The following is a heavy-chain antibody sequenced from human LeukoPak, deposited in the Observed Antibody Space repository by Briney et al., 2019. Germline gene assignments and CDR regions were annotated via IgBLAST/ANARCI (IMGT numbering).Heavy chain of an antibody. V-gene: IGHV3-49*03. CDR1: GFTFGDYA. CDR2: IRSKAYGETA. J-gene: IGHJ4*02. Sequence: GGSLRLSCTASGFTFGDYAMSWIRQAPGKGLEWVGFIRSKAYGETADYAASVKGRFTTSRDDSKAIAYLQMNSLKTEDTAVYHCTRDRGAYNLYDYWGQGTLVTVSS. CDR3: TRDRGAYNLYDY. D-gene: IGHD1-1*01.